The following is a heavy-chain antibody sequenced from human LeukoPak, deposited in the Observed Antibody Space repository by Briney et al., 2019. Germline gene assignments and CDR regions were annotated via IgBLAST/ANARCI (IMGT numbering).Heavy chain of an antibody. CDR1: GFTFSTYG. V-gene: IGHV3-30*03. CDR3: VAVLPAPSTGHYYGMDV. J-gene: IGHJ6*02. D-gene: IGHD2-2*01. Sequence: GGSLRLSCAASGFTFSTYGMHWVRQAPGKGLEWVAVISYGGSEKFHAESVKGRFTISRDNSKNTLYLEMNSLRPEDTAVYYCVAVLPAPSTGHYYGMDVWGQGTTVTVSS. CDR2: ISYGGSEK.